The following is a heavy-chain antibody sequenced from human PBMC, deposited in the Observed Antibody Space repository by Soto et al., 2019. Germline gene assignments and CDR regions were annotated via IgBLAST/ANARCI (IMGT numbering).Heavy chain of an antibody. CDR3: AKDRGGSGAFDI. CDR2: ISPAGSSI. J-gene: IGHJ3*02. CDR1: GFSFSIYS. Sequence: EGQLVEFGGGLMKPGGSLRLACAASGFSFSIYSYNWVRQAPGKGLEWLSYISPAGSSIYYADSVKGRFTISRDSARDSVYLQINSLRAEDTAVYYCAKDRGGSGAFDIWGQGTMVTVSS. V-gene: IGHV3-48*01. D-gene: IGHD3-10*01.